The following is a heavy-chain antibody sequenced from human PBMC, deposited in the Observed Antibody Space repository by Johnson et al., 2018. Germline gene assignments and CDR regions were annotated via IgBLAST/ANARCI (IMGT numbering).Heavy chain of an antibody. D-gene: IGHD6-13*01. J-gene: IGHJ3*02. CDR3: AKDRGSAAADDLDAFDI. CDR1: GFSFSTYG. CDR2: ISYDGNKK. V-gene: IGHV3-30*18. Sequence: VQLLESGGGVVQXGRSXRLXCAASGFSFSTYGMHWVRQAPGKGLEWVAGISYDGNKKYDADSVKGRFTISRDNFRNTRYLQMNSLRPEDTAMYYCAKDRGSAAADDLDAFDIWGQGTVVTLSS.